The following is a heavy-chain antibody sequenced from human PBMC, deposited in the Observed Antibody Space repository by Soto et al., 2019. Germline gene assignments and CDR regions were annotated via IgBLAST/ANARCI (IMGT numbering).Heavy chain of an antibody. D-gene: IGHD3-10*01. CDR2: IYPGDSDT. CDR1: GYSFTGYW. CDR3: ARARRMSGLYYYYGMDV. V-gene: IGHV5-51*01. Sequence: PGESLKISCKGSGYSFTGYWIGWVRQMPGKGLEWMGIIYPGDSDTRYSPSFQGQVTISADKSISTAYLQWSSLKASDTAMYYCARARRMSGLYYYYGMDVWGQGTTVTVSS. J-gene: IGHJ6*02.